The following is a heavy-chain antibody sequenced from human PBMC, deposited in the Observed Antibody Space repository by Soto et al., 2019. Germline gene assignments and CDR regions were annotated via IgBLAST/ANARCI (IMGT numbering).Heavy chain of an antibody. CDR2: ISSSATYI. CDR1: GFNFSTYS. Sequence: GGSLRVSCAASGFNFSTYSLNWVRQAPGKGLEWVSSISSSATYIDYADSVKGRFTISRDNAKSSLYLQMNSLRAEDTGVYYCARYGYYYHSSAYSGYWGQGTPVTVSS. D-gene: IGHD3-22*01. CDR3: ARYGYYYHSSAYSGY. V-gene: IGHV3-21*06. J-gene: IGHJ4*02.